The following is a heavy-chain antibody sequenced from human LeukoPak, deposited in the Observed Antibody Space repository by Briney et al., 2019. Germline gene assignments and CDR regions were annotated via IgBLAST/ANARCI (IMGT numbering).Heavy chain of an antibody. J-gene: IGHJ4*02. CDR2: LWYDGSNK. Sequence: GGSLRLSCAASGFTFGSYGMHWVHQAPGKGLEWVAVLWYDGSNKYYADSVKGRFTISRDNSKDTLFLQMNSLRAEDTAVYYCARARHGILTGYYLDYWGQGTLVTVSS. CDR1: GFTFGSYG. CDR3: ARARHGILTGYYLDY. D-gene: IGHD3-9*01. V-gene: IGHV3-33*01.